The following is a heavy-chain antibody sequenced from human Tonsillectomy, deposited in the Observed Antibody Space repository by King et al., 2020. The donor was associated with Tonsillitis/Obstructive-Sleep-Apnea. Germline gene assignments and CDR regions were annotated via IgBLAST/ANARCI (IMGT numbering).Heavy chain of an antibody. CDR1: GYSFTSYW. CDR3: ARPYYDSSGSLDAFDI. Sequence: QLVQSGAEVKKPGESLKISCKGSGYSFTSYWIGWVRQMPGKGLEWMGIIYPGDSDTRYSPSFQGQVTISADKSISTAYLQWSSLKASDTAMYYCARPYYDSSGSLDAFDIWGQGTMVTVSS. CDR2: IYPGDSDT. D-gene: IGHD3-22*01. V-gene: IGHV5-51*03. J-gene: IGHJ3*02.